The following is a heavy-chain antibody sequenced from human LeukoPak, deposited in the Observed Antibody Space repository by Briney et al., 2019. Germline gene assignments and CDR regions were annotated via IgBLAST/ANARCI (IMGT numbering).Heavy chain of an antibody. CDR1: GYSISSGYY. Sequence: SETLSLTCTVSGYSISSGYYWGWIRQPPGKGLEWIGSIYHSGSTYYNPSLKSRVTISVDTSKNQFSLKLSSVTAADTAVYYCASVIAVAGSYYFDYWGQGTLVTVSS. CDR3: ASVIAVAGSYYFDY. J-gene: IGHJ4*02. V-gene: IGHV4-38-2*02. CDR2: IYHSGST. D-gene: IGHD6-19*01.